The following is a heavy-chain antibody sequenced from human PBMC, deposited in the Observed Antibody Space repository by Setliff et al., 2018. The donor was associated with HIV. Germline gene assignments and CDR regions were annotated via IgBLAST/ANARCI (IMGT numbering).Heavy chain of an antibody. D-gene: IGHD1-26*01. Sequence: SETLSLTCTVSGASITSHYWSWIRQPAGKGLEWIGHIYITEDTDYNPSLKSRVTISVDTSKNQFSLKLSSLTAADTAVYYCARYRRDDYYLTAYFDSWGQGTLVTVSS. CDR1: GASITSHY. CDR2: IYITEDT. V-gene: IGHV4-4*07. CDR3: ARYRRDDYYLTAYFDS. J-gene: IGHJ4*02.